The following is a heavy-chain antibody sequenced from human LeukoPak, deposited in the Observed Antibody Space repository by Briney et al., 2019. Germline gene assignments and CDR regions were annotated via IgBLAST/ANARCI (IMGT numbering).Heavy chain of an antibody. CDR1: GFSLSTSGVG. J-gene: IGHJ4*02. D-gene: IGHD3-22*01. Sequence: SGPTLVKPTQTLTLTCTFSGFSLSTSGVGVGWIRQPPGKALEWLALIYWDDDKRCSPSLKSRLTITKDTSKNQVVLTMTNMDPVDTATYYCAHWDAMIVKNYFDYWGQGTLVTVSS. V-gene: IGHV2-5*02. CDR3: AHWDAMIVKNYFDY. CDR2: IYWDDDK.